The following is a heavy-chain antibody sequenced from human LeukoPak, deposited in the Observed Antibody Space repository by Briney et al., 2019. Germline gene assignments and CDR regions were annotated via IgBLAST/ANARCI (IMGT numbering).Heavy chain of an antibody. CDR1: GYTFTSYA. J-gene: IGHJ6*02. CDR2: INAGNGNT. V-gene: IGHV1-3*01. CDR3: ASPKDYDILTGFGYYYYYGMDV. D-gene: IGHD3-9*01. Sequence: ASVKVSCKASGYTFTSYAMHWVRQAPGQRLEWMGWINAGNGNTKYSQKFQGRVAITADESTSTAYMELSSLRSEDTAVYYCASPKDYDILTGFGYYYYYGMDVWGQGTTVTVSS.